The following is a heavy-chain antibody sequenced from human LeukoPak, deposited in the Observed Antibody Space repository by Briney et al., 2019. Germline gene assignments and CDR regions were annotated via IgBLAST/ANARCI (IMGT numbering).Heavy chain of an antibody. CDR1: GFTFSSYS. CDR2: ISSSSSYI. J-gene: IGHJ5*02. D-gene: IGHD6-6*01. V-gene: IGHV3-21*01. CDR3: ARDWRSSSYNWFDP. Sequence: PGGSLRLSCAASGFTFSSYSMNWVRQAPGKGLEWVSSISSSSSYIYYADSVKGRFTISRDNAKNSLYLQMNSLRAEDTAVYYCARDWRSSSYNWFDPWGQGTLVTVSS.